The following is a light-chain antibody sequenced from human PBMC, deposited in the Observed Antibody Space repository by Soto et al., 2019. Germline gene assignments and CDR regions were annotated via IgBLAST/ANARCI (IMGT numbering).Light chain of an antibody. CDR2: DAS. V-gene: IGKV1-5*01. Sequence: RVPIPCRASQSLGNWLAWYQQKPGKAPKLLIYDASSLESGVPSRFSGSGSGTEFTLTISSLQPDDSATYYCQHYNSYASMFGQGTKVDIK. CDR3: QHYNSYASM. CDR1: QSLGNW. J-gene: IGKJ1*01.